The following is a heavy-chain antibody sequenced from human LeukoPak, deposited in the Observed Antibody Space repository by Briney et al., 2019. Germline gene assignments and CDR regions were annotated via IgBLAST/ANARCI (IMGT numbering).Heavy chain of an antibody. CDR3: ARGYGSGSYPPYYFDY. V-gene: IGHV3-20*04. J-gene: IGHJ4*02. CDR1: GFTSDDYG. Sequence: GGSLRLSCAASGFTSDDYGMSWVRQAPGKGLEWVSGINWNGGSTGYADSVKGRFTISRDNAKNSLYLQMNSLRAEDTALYYCARGYGSGSYPPYYFDYWGQGTLVTVSS. CDR2: INWNGGST. D-gene: IGHD3-10*01.